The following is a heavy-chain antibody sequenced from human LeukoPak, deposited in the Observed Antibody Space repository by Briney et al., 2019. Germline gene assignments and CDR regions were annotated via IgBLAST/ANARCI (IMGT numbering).Heavy chain of an antibody. J-gene: IGHJ4*02. D-gene: IGHD3-10*01. Sequence: GGSLRLSCAASGFTFSSYWVHWVRQAPGKGLVWVSRINTDGSTTSYADSVKGRFTISRDNAKNTLYLHMDSLRAEDTAVYFCTRGGVDYWGQGTLVTVSS. V-gene: IGHV3-74*01. CDR1: GFTFSSYW. CDR2: INTDGSTT. CDR3: TRGGVDY.